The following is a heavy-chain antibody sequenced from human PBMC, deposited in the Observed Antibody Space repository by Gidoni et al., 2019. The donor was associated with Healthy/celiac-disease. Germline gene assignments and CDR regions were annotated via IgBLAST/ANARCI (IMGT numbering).Heavy chain of an antibody. J-gene: IGHJ4*02. D-gene: IGHD1-1*01. Sequence: QVQLQESGPGLVKPSETLSLTCAVSGYSISSGYYWGWIRQPPGKGLEWIGSIYHSGSTYYNPSLKSRVTISVDTSKNQFSLKLSSVTAADTAVYYCARAYLAPATIDYWGQGTLVTVSS. CDR3: ARAYLAPATIDY. CDR1: GYSISSGYY. CDR2: IYHSGST. V-gene: IGHV4-38-2*01.